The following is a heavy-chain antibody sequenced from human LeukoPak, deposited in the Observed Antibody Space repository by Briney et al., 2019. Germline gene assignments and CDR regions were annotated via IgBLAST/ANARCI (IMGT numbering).Heavy chain of an antibody. D-gene: IGHD1-26*01. CDR2: IYYSGST. Sequence: SQTLSLTCTVSGGSISSGDYYWSWIRQPPGKGLEWIGYIYYSGSTYYNPSLKSRVTISVDTSKNQFSLKLSSVTAADTAVYYCARDVLEWELRAFAAFDIWGQGTMVTVSS. CDR3: ARDVLEWELRAFAAFDI. J-gene: IGHJ3*02. V-gene: IGHV4-30-4*08. CDR1: GGSISSGDYY.